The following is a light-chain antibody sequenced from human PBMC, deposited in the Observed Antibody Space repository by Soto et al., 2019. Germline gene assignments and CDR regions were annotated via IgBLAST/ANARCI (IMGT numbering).Light chain of an antibody. J-gene: IGLJ2*01. V-gene: IGLV2-11*01. Sequence: QSALTQPRSVSGSPGQSVTISCTGTSSDVGGYNYVSWYQQHPGKAPKLMIYDVSKRPSGVPDRFSGSKSGNTASLTISGLQAEDEADYYCCSYAGRPRHVVFGGGTKVTVL. CDR1: SSDVGGYNY. CDR3: CSYAGRPRHVV. CDR2: DVS.